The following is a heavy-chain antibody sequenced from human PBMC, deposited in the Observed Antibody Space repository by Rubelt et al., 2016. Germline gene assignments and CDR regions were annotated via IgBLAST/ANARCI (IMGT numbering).Heavy chain of an antibody. J-gene: IGHJ3*02. V-gene: IGHV1-2*04. CDR1: GYTFTGYY. CDR2: INPNSGGT. CDR3: ARGSWFRGAFDI. Sequence: QVQLVQSGAEVKKPGASVKVSCKASGYTFTGYYMHWVRQAPGQGLEWMGWINPNSGGTNYGQKVQGWVTKTRDTSISPAYMELSRLRSDDTAVYYCARGSWFRGAFDIWGQGTMVTVSS. D-gene: IGHD6-13*01.